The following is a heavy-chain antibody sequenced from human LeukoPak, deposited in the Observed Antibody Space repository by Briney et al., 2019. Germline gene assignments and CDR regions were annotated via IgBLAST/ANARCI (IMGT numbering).Heavy chain of an antibody. J-gene: IGHJ4*02. Sequence: GGSLRLSCAASGFTFSSYAMSWVRQAPGKGLEWVSAISGSGGSTYYADSVKGRFTISRDNSKNTLDLQMNSLRAEDTAVYYCAKRLTSGWAFDYWGQGTLVTVSS. CDR2: ISGSGGST. D-gene: IGHD6-19*01. CDR1: GFTFSSYA. CDR3: AKRLTSGWAFDY. V-gene: IGHV3-23*01.